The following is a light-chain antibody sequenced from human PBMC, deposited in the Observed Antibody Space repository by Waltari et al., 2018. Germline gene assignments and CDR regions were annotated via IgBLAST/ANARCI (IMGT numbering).Light chain of an antibody. J-gene: IGKJ1*01. CDR3: QQYHNWWT. CDR1: QSVMNH. CDR2: DAS. Sequence: EIVMTQSPATLSVSSGERATLPCRASQSVMNHVAWYQQKPGQAPRLLMCDASIRATGIPPRFSGSGSGTEFTLTISSLQSEDFAVYYCQQYHNWWTFGQGTKVEIK. V-gene: IGKV3-15*01.